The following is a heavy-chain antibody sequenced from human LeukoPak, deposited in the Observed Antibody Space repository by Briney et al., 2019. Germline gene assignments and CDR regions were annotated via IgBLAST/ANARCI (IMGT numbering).Heavy chain of an antibody. CDR3: AIPSSYDGSRYYHAY. D-gene: IGHD3-22*01. CDR1: GISFASYW. CDR2: IGQDGTET. V-gene: IGHV3-7*01. J-gene: IGHJ4*02. Sequence: TGGSLRLSCAASGISFASYWVTWVRQAPGKGLEGVANIGQDGTETVYVGSVKGRFTISRDNARKLLFLQMNSLRADDTAVYYCAIPSSYDGSRYYHAYWGQGTLVSVSS.